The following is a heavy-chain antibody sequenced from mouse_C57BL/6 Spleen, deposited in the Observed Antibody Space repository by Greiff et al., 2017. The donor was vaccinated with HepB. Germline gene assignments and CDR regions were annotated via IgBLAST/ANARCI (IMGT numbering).Heavy chain of an antibody. CDR2: ISYDGSN. V-gene: IGHV3-6*01. J-gene: IGHJ4*01. CDR1: GYSITSGYY. CDR3: ARDSYYAMDY. Sequence: EVQLQQSGPGLVKPSQSLSLTCSVTGYSITSGYYWNWIRQFPGNKREWMGYISYDGSNNYNPSLKNRISITRDTSKNQFFLKLNSVTTEDTATYYCARDSYYAMDYWGQGTSVTVSS.